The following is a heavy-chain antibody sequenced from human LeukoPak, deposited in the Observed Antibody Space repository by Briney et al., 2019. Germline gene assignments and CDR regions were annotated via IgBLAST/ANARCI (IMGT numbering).Heavy chain of an antibody. D-gene: IGHD2-15*01. CDR3: ARVKCSGSSCSDY. Sequence: GGSLRLSCAASGFTFSSYEMDWVRQAPGKGLEWVSYISSSGSTIYYADSVKGRFTISRDNAKNSLYLQMNSLRAEDTAVYYCARVKCSGSSCSDYWGQGTLVTVSS. CDR2: ISSSGSTI. CDR1: GFTFSSYE. V-gene: IGHV3-48*03. J-gene: IGHJ4*02.